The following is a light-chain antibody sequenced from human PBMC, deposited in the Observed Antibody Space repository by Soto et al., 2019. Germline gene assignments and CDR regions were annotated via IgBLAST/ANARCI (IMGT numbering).Light chain of an antibody. CDR1: ISDIGGYNF. CDR2: DVN. Sequence: QSALTQPASVSGSPGQSITISCTGTISDIGGYNFISWYQHHPGKAPKLVIYDVNNRPSGISYRFSGSKSGTSASLAINGLHSEDEADYYCASWDDNLNGGVFGGGTKLTVL. J-gene: IGLJ3*02. CDR3: ASWDDNLNGGV. V-gene: IGLV2-14*01.